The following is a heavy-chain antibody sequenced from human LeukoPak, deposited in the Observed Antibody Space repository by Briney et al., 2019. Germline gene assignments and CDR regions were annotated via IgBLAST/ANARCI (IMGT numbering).Heavy chain of an antibody. CDR3: ARAHIYYGSGSYSH. J-gene: IGHJ4*02. V-gene: IGHV4-28*05. Sequence: SDTLSPTCAVSGYSIRSSNWWGWIRQPPGKGLEWIGYIYYDGSIFYNPSLKSRVTISVDTSKNQFSLKLSSVTAADTAVYYCARAHIYYGSGSYSHWGQGTLVTVSS. D-gene: IGHD3-10*01. CDR1: GYSIRSSNW. CDR2: IYYDGSI.